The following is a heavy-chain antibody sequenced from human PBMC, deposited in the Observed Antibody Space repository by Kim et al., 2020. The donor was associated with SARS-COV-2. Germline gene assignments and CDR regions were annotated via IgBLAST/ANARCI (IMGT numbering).Heavy chain of an antibody. Sequence: AESVKGRFPVSRDNAKNTLYLQMNSLRAEDTAVYYCARTYYYDSTRTSDYWGQGTLVTVSS. CDR3: ARTYYYDSTRTSDY. V-gene: IGHV3-74*01. D-gene: IGHD3-22*01. J-gene: IGHJ4*02.